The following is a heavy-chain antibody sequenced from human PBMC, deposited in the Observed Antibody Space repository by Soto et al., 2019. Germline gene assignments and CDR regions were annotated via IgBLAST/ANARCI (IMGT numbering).Heavy chain of an antibody. CDR2: ISGSGFKK. V-gene: IGHV3-23*01. CDR3: AKNQGVELVPLATVDWFDP. J-gene: IGHJ5*02. Sequence: GGSLRLSCSVSGVIFDNFGMSWVRQAPGKGLEWISSISGSGFKKYYADSVKGRFTISRDNSKSTVYLELNNLSAEDTAVYHCAKNQGVELVPLATVDWFDPWGQGSVVTVPS. CDR1: GVIFDNFG. D-gene: IGHD1-26*01.